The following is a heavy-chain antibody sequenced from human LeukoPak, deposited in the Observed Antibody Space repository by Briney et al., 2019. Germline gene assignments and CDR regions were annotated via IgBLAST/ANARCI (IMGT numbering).Heavy chain of an antibody. D-gene: IGHD3-22*01. V-gene: IGHV3-43*02. J-gene: IGHJ3*02. CDR1: GFTFDDYA. CDR2: ISGDGGST. Sequence: AGGSLRLSCAASGFTFDDYAMHWVRQAPGKGLEWVSLISGDGGSTYYADSVKGRFTISRDNSKNSLYLQMNSLRTEDTALYCCAKGRYYYDSSDAFDIWGQGTMVTVYS. CDR3: AKGRYYYDSSDAFDI.